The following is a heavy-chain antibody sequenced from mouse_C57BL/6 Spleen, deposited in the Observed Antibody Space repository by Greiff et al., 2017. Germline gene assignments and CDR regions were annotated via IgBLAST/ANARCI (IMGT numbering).Heavy chain of an antibody. V-gene: IGHV3-6*01. CDR3: ARSGYDGYSLAY. Sequence: EVQLVESGPGLVKPSQSLSLTCSVTGYSITSGYYWNWIRQFPGNKLEWMGYISYDGSNNYNPSLKNRISITRDTSKNQFFLKLNSVTTEDTATYYCARSGYDGYSLAYWGQGTLVTVSA. J-gene: IGHJ3*01. CDR2: ISYDGSN. D-gene: IGHD2-3*01. CDR1: GYSITSGYY.